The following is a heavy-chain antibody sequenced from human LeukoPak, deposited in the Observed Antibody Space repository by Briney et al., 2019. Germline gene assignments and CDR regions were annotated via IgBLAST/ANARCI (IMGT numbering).Heavy chain of an antibody. CDR1: SGSIGSYY. D-gene: IGHD6-19*01. CDR2: IYYSGGT. CDR3: ARGRTSGWFIDFDY. J-gene: IGHJ4*02. Sequence: SETLSLTCTVSSGSIGSYYCSWIQQPPGKGLEWIGYIYYSGGTNYNPSLKSRVIISVDTSKNQFSLKLSSVTAADTAVYYCARGRTSGWFIDFDYWGQGTLVTV. V-gene: IGHV4-59*01.